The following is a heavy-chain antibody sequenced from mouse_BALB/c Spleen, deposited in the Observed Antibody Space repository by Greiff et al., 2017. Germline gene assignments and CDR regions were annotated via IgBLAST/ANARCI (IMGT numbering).Heavy chain of an antibody. CDR2: ISSGSSTI. CDR1: GFTFSSFG. V-gene: IGHV5-17*02. Sequence: EVQLVESGGGLVQPGGSRKLSCAASGFTFSSFGMHWVRQAPEKGLEWVAYISSGSSTIYYADTVKGRFTISRDNPKNTLFLQMTSLRSEDTAMYYCARMDDGYYDYWGQGTTLTVSS. CDR3: ARMDDGYYDY. J-gene: IGHJ2*01. D-gene: IGHD2-3*01.